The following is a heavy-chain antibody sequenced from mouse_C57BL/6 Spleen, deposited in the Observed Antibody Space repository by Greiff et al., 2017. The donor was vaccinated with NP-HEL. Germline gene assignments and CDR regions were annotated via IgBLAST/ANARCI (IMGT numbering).Heavy chain of an antibody. CDR2: ISTYYGAA. Sequence: QVQLQQSGPELVRPGVSVKISCKGSGYTFTDYAMHWVKQSHAKSLEWIGVISTYYGAASYNQKFKDKATMTVDKSSSTAYMELARLTSEDSAVYYCARSSIYYYGTTFAYWGQGTLVTVSA. J-gene: IGHJ3*01. D-gene: IGHD1-1*01. V-gene: IGHV1-67*01. CDR1: GYTFTDYA. CDR3: ARSSIYYYGTTFAY.